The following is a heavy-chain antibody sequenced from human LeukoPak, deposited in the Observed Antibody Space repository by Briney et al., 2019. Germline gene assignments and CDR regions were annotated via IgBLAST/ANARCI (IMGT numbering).Heavy chain of an antibody. Sequence: AGGSLRLSCAASGFTFSSYAMHWVRQAPGKGLEWVAVISYDGSNKCYADSVKGRFTISRDNSKNTLYLQMNSLRAEDTAVYYCARDDGDSSGWAFDIWGQGTMVTVSS. CDR1: GFTFSSYA. J-gene: IGHJ3*02. CDR2: ISYDGSNK. V-gene: IGHV3-30*04. CDR3: ARDDGDSSGWAFDI. D-gene: IGHD3-22*01.